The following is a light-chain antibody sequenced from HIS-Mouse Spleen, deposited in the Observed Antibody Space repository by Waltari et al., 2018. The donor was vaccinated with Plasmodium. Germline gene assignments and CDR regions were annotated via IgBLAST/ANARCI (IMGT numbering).Light chain of an antibody. Sequence: SYELTQPPSVSVSPGQTARITCPGDALPKKYAYWYQQKSGQAPVLVMYEDSKRPSGIPRRFAGASSGTMATVTISGAQVEDEADYYCYSTDSSGNHRVFGGGTKLTVL. V-gene: IGLV3-10*01. CDR3: YSTDSSGNHRV. J-gene: IGLJ3*02. CDR1: ALPKKY. CDR2: EDS.